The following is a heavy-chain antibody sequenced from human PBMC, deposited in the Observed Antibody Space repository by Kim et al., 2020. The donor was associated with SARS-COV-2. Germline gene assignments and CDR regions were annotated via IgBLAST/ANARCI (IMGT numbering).Heavy chain of an antibody. CDR3: ARVGLAAAGSYYFDY. V-gene: IGHV3-21*01. CDR2: ISSSSVYI. Sequence: GGSLRLSCAASGFTFSNYSMSWVRQAPGKGLEWVSSISSSSVYIYHADSMKGRFTISRDNAKNSLYLQMNSLRVEDTAVYYCARVGLAAAGSYYFDYWGQGTLVTVSS. CDR1: GFTFSNYS. D-gene: IGHD6-13*01. J-gene: IGHJ4*02.